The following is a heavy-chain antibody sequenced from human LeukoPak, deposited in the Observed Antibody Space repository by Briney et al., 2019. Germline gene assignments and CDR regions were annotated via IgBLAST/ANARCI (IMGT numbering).Heavy chain of an antibody. V-gene: IGHV3-30*02. CDR3: AKESGKFDY. J-gene: IGHJ4*02. CDR1: GFNFRNYD. Sequence: GGSLGLSCAASGFNFRNYDMHWVRQAPGKGLEWVASIRSDATNKYYADSVKGRFTISRDNSKNSLYLEMNSLRTEDAAMYYCAKESGKFDYWGQGTLVAVSS. CDR2: IRSDATNK.